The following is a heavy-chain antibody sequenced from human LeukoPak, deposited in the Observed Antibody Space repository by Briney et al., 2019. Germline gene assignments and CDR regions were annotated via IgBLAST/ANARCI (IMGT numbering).Heavy chain of an antibody. D-gene: IGHD6-19*01. J-gene: IGHJ4*02. Sequence: GGSLRLSCAASGFTFSSYAVSWVRQAPGKGLEWVSAISGSGGGTYYADSVKGRFTISRDNSKNTLYLQMNSLSTEDTAVYYCAKATTGYSSGRYPGWPVDYWGQGTLVTVSS. CDR1: GFTFSSYA. CDR2: ISGSGGGT. CDR3: AKATTGYSSGRYPGWPVDY. V-gene: IGHV3-23*01.